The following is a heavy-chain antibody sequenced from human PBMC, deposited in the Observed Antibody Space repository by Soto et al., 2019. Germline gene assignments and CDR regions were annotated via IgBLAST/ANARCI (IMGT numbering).Heavy chain of an antibody. CDR2: ISSSSSTI. J-gene: IGHJ6*02. D-gene: IGHD3-3*01. CDR3: ARDGYDFWINYYYGMDV. Sequence: EVQLVESGGGLVQPGGSLRLSCAASGFTFSSYSMNWVRQAPGKGLEWVSYISSSSSTIYYADSVKGRFTISRDNAKNSLYLQMNSLRDEDTAVYYCARDGYDFWINYYYGMDVWGQGTTVTVSS. V-gene: IGHV3-48*02. CDR1: GFTFSSYS.